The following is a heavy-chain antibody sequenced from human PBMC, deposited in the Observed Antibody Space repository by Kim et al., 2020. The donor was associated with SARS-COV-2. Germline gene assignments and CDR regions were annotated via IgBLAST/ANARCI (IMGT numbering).Heavy chain of an antibody. CDR1: GFTFDDYA. CDR3: AKEYYYGSGSEALDY. Sequence: GGSLRLSCAASGFTFDDYAMHWVRQAPGKGLEWVSGISWNSGSIGYADSVKGRFTISRDNAKNSLYLQMNSLRAEDTALYYCAKEYYYGSGSEALDYWGQGTLVTVSS. J-gene: IGHJ4*02. D-gene: IGHD3-10*01. V-gene: IGHV3-9*01. CDR2: ISWNSGSI.